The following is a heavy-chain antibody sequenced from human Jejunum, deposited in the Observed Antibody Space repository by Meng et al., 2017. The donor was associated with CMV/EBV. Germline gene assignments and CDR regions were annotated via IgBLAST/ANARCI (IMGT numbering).Heavy chain of an antibody. J-gene: IGHJ4*02. CDR2: INTNTGNP. CDR1: FTTYA. CDR3: ARGGRECSSTSCYIDYLDY. D-gene: IGHD2-2*02. V-gene: IGHV7-4-1*02. Sequence: FTTYAMNWRRQAPGQGFEWMGWINTNTGNPTYAQGFTGQFVFSLDTSVSTTYLQISSLKAEDTAVYYCARGGRECSSTSCYIDYLDYWGQGTLVTVSS.